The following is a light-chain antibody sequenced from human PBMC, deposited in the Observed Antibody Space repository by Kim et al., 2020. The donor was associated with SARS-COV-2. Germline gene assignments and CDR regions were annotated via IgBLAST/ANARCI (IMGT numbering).Light chain of an antibody. CDR3: QTWGTVV. J-gene: IGLJ2*01. Sequence: QLVLTQSPSASASLGASVKLTCTLSSGHSSYAIAWHQQQPEKGPRYLMKLNSDGSHSKGDGIPDRFSGSSSGAECYLTISSLQSEDEADYYCQTWGTVVFGGGTQLTVL. CDR1: SGHSSYA. CDR2: LNSDGSH. V-gene: IGLV4-69*01.